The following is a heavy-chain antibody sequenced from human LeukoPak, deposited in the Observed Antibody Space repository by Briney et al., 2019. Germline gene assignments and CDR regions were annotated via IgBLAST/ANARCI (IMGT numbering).Heavy chain of an antibody. CDR2: IYYSGST. Sequence: SETLSLTCTVSDGSISSSSYYWGWIRQPPGKGLEWIGSIYYSGSTYYNPSLKSRVTISVDTSKNQFSLKLSSVTAADTAVYYCARHDRIIASPLVWGQGILVTVSS. CDR1: DGSISSSSYY. J-gene: IGHJ4*02. D-gene: IGHD6-13*01. CDR3: ARHDRIIASPLV. V-gene: IGHV4-39*01.